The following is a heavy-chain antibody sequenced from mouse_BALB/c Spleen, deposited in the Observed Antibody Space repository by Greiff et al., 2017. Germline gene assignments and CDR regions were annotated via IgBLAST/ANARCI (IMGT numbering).Heavy chain of an antibody. CDR3: ARKRDGDLFDV. J-gene: IGHJ1*01. V-gene: IGHV2-4-1*01. Sequence: VKLMESGPGLVQPSQSLSITCTVSGFSLTSYGVHWVRQSPGKGLEWLGVIWSGGSTDYNATFISRLSISKDNSKSQVFFKMNSLQADDTAIYYCARKRDGDLFDVWGAGTTVTVSS. D-gene: IGHD2-13*01. CDR1: GFSLTSYG. CDR2: IWSGGST.